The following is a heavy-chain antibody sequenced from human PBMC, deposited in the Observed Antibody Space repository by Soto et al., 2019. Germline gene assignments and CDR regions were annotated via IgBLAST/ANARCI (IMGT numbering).Heavy chain of an antibody. CDR2: ISSDGSRI. Sequence: QVQLVESGGGVVQPGRSLRLSCAASGFTFSSYAMHWVRQAPGKGLEWVAVISSDGSRIYYADSVKGRYTIYRDNSKNTLYLQMNSLRPEDTAVYSCAKADSTLMGFDYWGQGTLVTVSS. V-gene: IGHV3-30*18. D-gene: IGHD2-15*01. CDR3: AKADSTLMGFDY. CDR1: GFTFSSYA. J-gene: IGHJ4*02.